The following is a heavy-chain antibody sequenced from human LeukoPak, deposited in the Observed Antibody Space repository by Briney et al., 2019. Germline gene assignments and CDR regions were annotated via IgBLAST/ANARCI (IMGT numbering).Heavy chain of an antibody. V-gene: IGHV3-73*01. Sequence: GGSLRLSCAASGFTFSGSAMHWVRQASGKGLEWVGRIRSKANSYATAYAASVKGRFTISRDDSKNTAYLQMNSLKTEDTAVYYCTRADPSSGWNDYWGQGTLVTVSS. CDR1: GFTFSGSA. D-gene: IGHD6-19*01. CDR2: IRSKANSYAT. J-gene: IGHJ4*02. CDR3: TRADPSSGWNDY.